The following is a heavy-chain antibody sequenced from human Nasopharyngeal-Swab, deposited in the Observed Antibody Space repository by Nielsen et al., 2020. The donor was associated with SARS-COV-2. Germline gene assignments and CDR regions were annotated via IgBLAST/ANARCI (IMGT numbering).Heavy chain of an antibody. CDR3: AREYSSSSALLDY. D-gene: IGHD6-6*01. CDR2: INHSGST. CDR1: GGSFSGYY. J-gene: IGHJ4*02. Sequence: SETLSLTCAVYGGSFSGYYWSWIRQLPGKGLEWIGEINHSGSTNYNPSLKSRVTISVDTSKNQFSLKLSSVTAADTAVYYCAREYSSSSALLDYWGQGTLVTVSS. V-gene: IGHV4-34*01.